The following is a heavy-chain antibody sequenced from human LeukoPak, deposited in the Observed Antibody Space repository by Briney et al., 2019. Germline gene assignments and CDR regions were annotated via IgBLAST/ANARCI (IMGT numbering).Heavy chain of an antibody. V-gene: IGHV3-21*01. CDR3: AREPVDHGSSYDAFDI. CDR1: GFTFGSYS. D-gene: IGHD2-15*01. Sequence: GGSLRLSCAASGFTFGSYSMNWVRQAPGKGLEWVSSISSSSSRYIYYADSVKGRFTISRDNAKNSLYLQMNSLRVEDTAVYYCAREPVDHGSSYDAFDIWGQGTMVTVSS. J-gene: IGHJ3*02. CDR2: ISSSSSRYI.